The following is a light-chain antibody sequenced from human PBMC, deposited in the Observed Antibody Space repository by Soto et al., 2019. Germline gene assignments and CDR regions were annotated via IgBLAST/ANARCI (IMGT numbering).Light chain of an antibody. J-gene: IGKJ1*01. CDR3: QQYSSYWT. Sequence: ILMSQSPSSLSASVGDRVTITCRASQDLDKWLAGYQQKPGRAPNLLIYNSSTLRQGVPSRFSGCGSGTDYILTITDMQPGDFATYYCQQYSSYWTFGQGTVV. V-gene: IGKV1-5*01. CDR1: QDLDKW. CDR2: NSS.